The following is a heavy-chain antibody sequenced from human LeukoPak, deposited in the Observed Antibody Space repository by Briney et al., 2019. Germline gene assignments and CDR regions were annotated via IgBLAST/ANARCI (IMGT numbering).Heavy chain of an antibody. CDR2: INPNSGGT. D-gene: IGHD2-2*01. CDR3: ARVGVVPAANLGGFDY. CDR1: GYTFTGYY. Sequence: ASVKVSCKASGYTFTGYYMHWVRQAPGQGLEWMGWINPNSGGTNYAQKFQGRVTMTRDTSISTAYMELSRLRSDDTAVYYCARVGVVPAANLGGFDYWGQGTLVTVSS. V-gene: IGHV1-2*02. J-gene: IGHJ4*02.